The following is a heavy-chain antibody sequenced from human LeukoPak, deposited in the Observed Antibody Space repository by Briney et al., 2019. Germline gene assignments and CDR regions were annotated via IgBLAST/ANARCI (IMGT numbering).Heavy chain of an antibody. D-gene: IGHD2-15*01. Sequence: SETLSLTCAVYGASFNTYYWTWIRQSPDKGLEWIGEVKHDGDTNVNPSLRSRVVMSVDASKNQFSLKMTSVTAADTTIYFCARGPVAVPKDRPSLFFDFWGQGTLVTVSS. V-gene: IGHV4-34*01. CDR1: GASFNTYY. CDR3: ARGPVAVPKDRPSLFFDF. CDR2: VKHDGDT. J-gene: IGHJ5*01.